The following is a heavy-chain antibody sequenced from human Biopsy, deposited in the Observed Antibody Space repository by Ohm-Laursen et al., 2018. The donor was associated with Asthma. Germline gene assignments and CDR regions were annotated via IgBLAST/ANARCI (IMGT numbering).Heavy chain of an antibody. Sequence: SVKVSCKASGYNFISFAIHWVRQAPGQRLEWMGWVNTDNGDTKYSQKFQGRVTIARDTSASTAYMELRSLRSEDTATYYCARTCYDFLTGQVKDVFGVWGQGTMVTVSS. J-gene: IGHJ3*01. V-gene: IGHV1-3*04. CDR1: GYNFISFA. CDR2: VNTDNGDT. CDR3: ARTCYDFLTGQVKDVFGV. D-gene: IGHD3-9*01.